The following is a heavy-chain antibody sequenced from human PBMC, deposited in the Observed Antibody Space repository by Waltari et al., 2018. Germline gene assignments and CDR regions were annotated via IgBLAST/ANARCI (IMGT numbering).Heavy chain of an antibody. CDR2: INLTGST. D-gene: IGHD5-12*01. V-gene: IGHV4-34*01. J-gene: IGHJ4*02. CDR1: GGSSGAYY. Sequence: QVQLHQWGAGLLTPSETLSPTCAVSGGSSGAYYLSWIRQPPGKGLEWIAEINLTGSTNYNLSLKSRVTLSRDTSKNEFSLTLSSVTAADTAMYYCARFEYRGFGHGPLDYWGQGTLVTVSS. CDR3: ARFEYRGFGHGPLDY.